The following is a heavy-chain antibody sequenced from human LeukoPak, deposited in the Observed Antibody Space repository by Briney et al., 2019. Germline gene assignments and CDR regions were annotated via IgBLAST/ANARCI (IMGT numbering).Heavy chain of an antibody. D-gene: IGHD6-13*01. V-gene: IGHV3-7*01. CDR3: ARDVRAPSNSAAGTIH. Sequence: GGSLRLSCAASGFTFSSYWMSWVRQAPGKGLEWVANIRNDGTERYYLDSLEGRFTISRGNAENSLYLQMHNLRVDDTAVYYCARDVRAPSNSAAGTIHWGQGTLVTVSS. J-gene: IGHJ4*02. CDR2: IRNDGTER. CDR1: GFTFSSYW.